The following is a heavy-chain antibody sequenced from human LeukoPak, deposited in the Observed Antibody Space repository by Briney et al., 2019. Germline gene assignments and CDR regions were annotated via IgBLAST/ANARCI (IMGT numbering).Heavy chain of an antibody. J-gene: IGHJ5*02. Sequence: PSETLSLTCTVSGGSISSGDYYWSWIRQPPGKGLEWIGYIYYSGSTYYNPSLKSRVTISVDTSKNQFSLKPSSVTAADTAVYYCAREIPHYSGNWFDPWGQGTLVTVSS. V-gene: IGHV4-30-4*01. D-gene: IGHD3-10*01. CDR2: IYYSGST. CDR1: GGSISSGDYY. CDR3: AREIPHYSGNWFDP.